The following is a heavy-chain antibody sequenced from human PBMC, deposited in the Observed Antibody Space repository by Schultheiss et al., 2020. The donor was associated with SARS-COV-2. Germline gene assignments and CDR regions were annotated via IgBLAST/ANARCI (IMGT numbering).Heavy chain of an antibody. Sequence: GESLKISCAASGFTFSSYAMHWVRQAPGKGLEWVAVISYDGSNKYYADSVKGRFTISRDNSKNTLYLQMNSLRAEDTAVYYCAAPVPTFWGQGTLVTVS. D-gene: IGHD2-2*01. CDR2: ISYDGSNK. CDR3: AAPVPTF. V-gene: IGHV3-30-3*01. CDR1: GFTFSSYA. J-gene: IGHJ4*02.